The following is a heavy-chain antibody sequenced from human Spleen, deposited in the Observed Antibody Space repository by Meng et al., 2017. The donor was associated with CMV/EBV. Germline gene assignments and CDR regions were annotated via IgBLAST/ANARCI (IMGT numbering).Heavy chain of an antibody. D-gene: IGHD3-9*01. V-gene: IGHV3-13*03. Sequence: GESLKISCAACGFTFSSYDMHWVRQATGKGLEWVSAIGTAGDTYYPGSVKGQFTISRENTKNSLYLQMNSLRAGDTAVYYCPKGIDILTGYHTFDSWGQGTLVTVSS. CDR3: PKGIDILTGYHTFDS. J-gene: IGHJ4*02. CDR1: GFTFSSYD. CDR2: IGTAGDT.